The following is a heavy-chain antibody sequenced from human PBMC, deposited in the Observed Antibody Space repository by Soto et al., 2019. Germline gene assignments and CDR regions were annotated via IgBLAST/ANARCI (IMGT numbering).Heavy chain of an antibody. CDR2: ISNDGSNE. V-gene: IGHV3-30*18. J-gene: IGHJ4*02. CDR3: AKGEVRGIIPSYFDY. CDR1: GFTFRWFR. D-gene: IGHD3-10*01. Sequence: PGGSLRLSCAASGFTFRWFRMKWIRQPPGKGLEWVARISNDGSNEYYVDSVKGRFTISRDNSKNTLCLQMDSLRAEATAVYYCAKGEVRGIIPSYFDYWGLGTLVTVSS.